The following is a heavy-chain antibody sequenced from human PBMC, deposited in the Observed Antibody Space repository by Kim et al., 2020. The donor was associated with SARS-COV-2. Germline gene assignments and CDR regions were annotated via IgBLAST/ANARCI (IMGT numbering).Heavy chain of an antibody. CDR2: IFPGDFDT. J-gene: IGHJ4*02. CDR3: ARGLRNYGSYSPLDY. CDR1: GFNFNGFW. V-gene: IGHV5-51*01. Sequence: GESLKISCKASGFNFNGFWIAWVRQMPGKGLEWMGIIFPGDFDTRYSPSFQGQVTISVDKSITTAYLQWSSLKASDTAIYYCARGLRNYGSYSPLDYWGQGTLVTVSS. D-gene: IGHD2-15*01.